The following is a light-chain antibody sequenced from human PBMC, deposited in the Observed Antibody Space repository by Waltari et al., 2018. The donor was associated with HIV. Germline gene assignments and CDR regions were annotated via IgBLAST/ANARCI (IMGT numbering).Light chain of an antibody. CDR3: GAWDSSLSVVV. V-gene: IGLV1-51*01. J-gene: IGLJ2*01. Sequence: QSVLTQPPSVSAAPGQKITISCSGSSSNLGNNYVSWYQQLPGAAPKVFIYGNNKRPSGMPDRLSGSKSGTSATLGITGLQTGDEADYYCGAWDSSLSVVVFGGGTKVTVL. CDR1: SSNLGNNY. CDR2: GNN.